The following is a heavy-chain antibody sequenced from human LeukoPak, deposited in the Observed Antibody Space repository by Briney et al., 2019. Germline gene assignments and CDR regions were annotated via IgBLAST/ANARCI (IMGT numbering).Heavy chain of an antibody. D-gene: IGHD3-16*01. CDR3: AKSRGSMITFGGGYIDY. V-gene: IGHV3-23*01. J-gene: IGHJ4*02. CDR2: ISGSGGST. CDR1: GFRFSDFT. Sequence: PGGSLRLSCAASGFRFSDFTMTWVRQGRGKGLEWVSAISGSGGSTYYADSVKGRFTISRDNSKNTLYLQMNSLRVEDTAVYYCAKSRGSMITFGGGYIDYWGQGTLVTVSS.